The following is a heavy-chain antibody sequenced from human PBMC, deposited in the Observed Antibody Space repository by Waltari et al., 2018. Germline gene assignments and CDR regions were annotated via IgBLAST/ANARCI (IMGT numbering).Heavy chain of an antibody. CDR3: ARGRPTTFDY. V-gene: IGHV3-74*01. J-gene: IGHJ4*02. D-gene: IGHD1-26*01. Sequence: EVQLVESGGDLVQPGGSLRLPCAASGFTFSSYWMHWVRQAPGKGLVWVSRISNDGSTTTYADSVGGRFTISRDNAKNTMYLQINSLRAEDTAVYYCARGRPTTFDYWGQGALVTVSS. CDR2: ISNDGSTT. CDR1: GFTFSSYW.